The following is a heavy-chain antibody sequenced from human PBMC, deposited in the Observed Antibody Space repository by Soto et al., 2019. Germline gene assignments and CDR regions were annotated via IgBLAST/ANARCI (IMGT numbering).Heavy chain of an antibody. CDR3: ARSYSYGSYWYFDL. CDR1: GYAFTTYR. Sequence: ASVKVSCKASGYAFTTYRISWVLQAPGQGLEWMGWISVYNGNTNYAERLQGRVTMTTDTSTSTVYMELWRLRSDDTAMYYCARSYSYGSYWYFDLWGRGTLVTVSS. V-gene: IGHV1-18*04. J-gene: IGHJ2*01. CDR2: ISVYNGNT. D-gene: IGHD5-18*01.